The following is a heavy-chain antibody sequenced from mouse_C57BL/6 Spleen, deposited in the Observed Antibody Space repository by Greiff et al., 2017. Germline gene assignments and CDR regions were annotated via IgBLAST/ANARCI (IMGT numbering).Heavy chain of an antibody. CDR2: IHPSDSDT. CDR1: GYTFTSYW. CDR3: ATTVVAEDAMDY. J-gene: IGHJ4*01. V-gene: IGHV1-74*01. D-gene: IGHD1-1*01. Sequence: QVQLQQPGAELVKPGASVKVSCKASGYTFTSYWMHWVKQRPGQGLEWIGRIHPSDSDTNYNQKFKGKATLTVDKSSSTAYMQRSSLTSEDSAVYYCATTVVAEDAMDYWGQGTSVTVSS.